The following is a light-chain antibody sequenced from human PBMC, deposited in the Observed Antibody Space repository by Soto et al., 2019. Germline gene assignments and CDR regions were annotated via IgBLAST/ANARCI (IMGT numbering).Light chain of an antibody. CDR3: SSYTSSSTLAV. CDR1: SIDVGGYNY. J-gene: IGLJ2*01. Sequence: QSALTQPASVSGSPGQSITISCTGTSIDVGGYNYVSWYQQHPGKPPKLMIYDVSNRPSGVSNRFSGSKSGNTAVLTISGLQAEDEADYYCSSYTSSSTLAVFGGGTKLTAL. V-gene: IGLV2-14*01. CDR2: DVS.